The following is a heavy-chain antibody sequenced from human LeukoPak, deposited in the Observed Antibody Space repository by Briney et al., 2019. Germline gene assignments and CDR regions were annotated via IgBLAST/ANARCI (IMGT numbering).Heavy chain of an antibody. CDR1: GFTFSSYW. V-gene: IGHV3-7*01. J-gene: IGHJ3*02. CDR2: LKQDGSEK. Sequence: GGSLRLSCAASGFTFSSYWMSWVRQAPGKGLEWVANLKQDGSEKYYVDSVKGRFTISRDNAKNSLCLQMNSLRAEDTAVYYCARDLISYYDFWSGLKDDAFDIWGQGTMVTVSS. D-gene: IGHD3-3*01. CDR3: ARDLISYYDFWSGLKDDAFDI.